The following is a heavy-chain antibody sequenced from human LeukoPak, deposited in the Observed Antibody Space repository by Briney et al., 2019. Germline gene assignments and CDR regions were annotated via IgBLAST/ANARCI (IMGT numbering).Heavy chain of an antibody. CDR3: AKTSSEGLKAFDY. Sequence: GGSLRLSCAASGFTFSNDRMNWVRQAPGKGLEWVSAISGSGGSTYYADSVKGRFTISRDNSKNTLYLQMNSLRAEDTAVYYCAKTSSEGLKAFDYWGQGTLVTVSS. J-gene: IGHJ4*02. CDR1: GFTFSNDR. CDR2: ISGSGGST. D-gene: IGHD3-3*01. V-gene: IGHV3-23*01.